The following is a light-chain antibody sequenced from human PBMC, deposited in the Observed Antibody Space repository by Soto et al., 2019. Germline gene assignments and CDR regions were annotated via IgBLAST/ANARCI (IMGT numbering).Light chain of an antibody. V-gene: IGKV3-11*02. J-gene: IGKJ5*01. Sequence: EIVLTQSPATLSLSPGERATLSCSASQSVVTYLAWYQQKPGQAPRLLLYDASNRTTGIPARFSGSGSGRVFTHTITSLEPEDFADYYGQQSSNWITFGQGIRLEI. CDR3: QQSSNWIT. CDR1: QSVVTY. CDR2: DAS.